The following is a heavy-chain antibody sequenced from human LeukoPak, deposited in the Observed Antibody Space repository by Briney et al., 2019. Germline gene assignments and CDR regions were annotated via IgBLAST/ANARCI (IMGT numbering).Heavy chain of an antibody. V-gene: IGHV4-31*03. CDR3: ARSGYGDFRIDY. D-gene: IGHD4-17*01. CDR1: GGSISSGTYY. CDR2: IYYSGST. J-gene: IGHJ4*02. Sequence: SQTLSLTCTVSGGSISSGTYYWNWIRQHPGKGLEYIGYIYYSGSTNYNPSLKSRVTISINTSKSQFSLKLSSVTAADTAVYYCARSGYGDFRIDYWGQGTLVTVSS.